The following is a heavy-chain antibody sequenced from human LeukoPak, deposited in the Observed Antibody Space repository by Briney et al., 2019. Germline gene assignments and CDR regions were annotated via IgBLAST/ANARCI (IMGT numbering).Heavy chain of an antibody. D-gene: IGHD3-10*01. CDR2: TSAYNGNT. CDR1: GYTFTSYG. CDR3: ARATMVQGVITPPFDY. V-gene: IGHV1-18*01. Sequence: GASVKVSCKASGYTFTSYGISWVRQAPGQGLEWMGWTSAYNGNTNYAQKLQGRVTMTTDTSTSTAYMELRNLRSDDTAVYYCARATMVQGVITPPFDYWGQGTLVTVSS. J-gene: IGHJ4*02.